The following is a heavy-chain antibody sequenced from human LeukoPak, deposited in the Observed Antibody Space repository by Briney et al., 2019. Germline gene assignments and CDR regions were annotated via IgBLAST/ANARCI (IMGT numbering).Heavy chain of an antibody. V-gene: IGHV4-39*07. CDR3: ARDSGSSPLFDY. D-gene: IGHD1-26*01. Sequence: SETVSLTCSVSGGSISSSNYYWAWIRQPPGKGLEWIGTIYYTGITYYNPSLKSRVTLSVDTSKNQFSLKLSSVTAADTAVYYCARDSGSSPLFDYWGQGTMVTVSS. CDR2: IYYTGIT. CDR1: GGSISSSNYY. J-gene: IGHJ4*02.